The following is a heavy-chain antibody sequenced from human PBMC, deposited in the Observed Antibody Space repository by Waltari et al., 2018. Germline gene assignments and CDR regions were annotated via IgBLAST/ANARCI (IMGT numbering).Heavy chain of an antibody. CDR3: ASSLYGDYTQIWGRVFDY. J-gene: IGHJ4*02. Sequence: VQLLESGGGLVQSGGSLRLSCAASGFTFRSYAMNWVRQAPGKGGEWVSVIMGGGGSTDYADSVKGRFTISRDNSKNTLYLQMNNLRVEDTAVYYCASSLYGDYTQIWGRVFDYWGQGTLVTVSS. V-gene: IGHV3-23*01. CDR1: GFTFRSYA. D-gene: IGHD4-17*01. CDR2: IMGGGGST.